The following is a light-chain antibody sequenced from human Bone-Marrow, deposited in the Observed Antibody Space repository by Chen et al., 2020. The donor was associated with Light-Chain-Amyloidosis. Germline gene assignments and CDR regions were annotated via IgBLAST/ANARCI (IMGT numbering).Light chain of an antibody. V-gene: IGLV1-44*01. CDR2: TDN. Sequence: QSVLTQPPSASGTPGQRVTISCSGSSSNIGTKNVNWYQQLPGTAPKLLIYTDNQRPSGVPDRFSGSKSGTSASLAISGLQSEDEADYYCAALDGSLDGWVFGGGTKLTVI. CDR1: SSNIGTKN. CDR3: AALDGSLDGWV. J-gene: IGLJ3*02.